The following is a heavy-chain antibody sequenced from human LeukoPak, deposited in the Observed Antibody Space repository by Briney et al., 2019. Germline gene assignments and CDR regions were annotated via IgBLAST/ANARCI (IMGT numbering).Heavy chain of an antibody. CDR1: RYTFTSSA. Sequence: GSVKDSCKASRYTFTSSAINSVRQATGQRLEWMGWMNVHSGNKANEQKFQGRVTTPRNTSITPAYMELSSRRTEVTAVYYCARVAKRRLDYYGAGTDAFDIWGQGTLVTVPS. V-gene: IGHV1-8*01. D-gene: IGHD3-10*01. CDR2: MNVHSGNK. CDR3: ARVAKRRLDYYGAGTDAFDI. J-gene: IGHJ3*02.